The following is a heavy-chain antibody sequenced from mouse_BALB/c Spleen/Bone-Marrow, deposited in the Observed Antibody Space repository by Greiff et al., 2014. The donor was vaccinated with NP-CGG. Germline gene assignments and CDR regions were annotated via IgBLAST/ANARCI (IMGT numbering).Heavy chain of an antibody. J-gene: IGHJ2*01. Sequence: VQLQQSGAELVRPGSSVKISCKASGYAFSSYWMNWVKQRPGQGLEWIGQVYPGDGDTNYNGKFKGKATLTADKSSSTAYMQLSSLASEDSAVYFCARVRNGADYWGQGTTLTVSS. CDR1: GYAFSSYW. CDR3: ARVRNGADY. V-gene: IGHV1-80*01. CDR2: VYPGDGDT.